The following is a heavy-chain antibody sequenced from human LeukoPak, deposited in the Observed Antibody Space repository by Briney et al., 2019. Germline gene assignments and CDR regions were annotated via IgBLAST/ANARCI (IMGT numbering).Heavy chain of an antibody. CDR1: GYTFTSYG. CDR3: GRGSGVVSPNYFCDS. CDR2: ISAYNGNT. Sequence: ASVKVSCKASGYTFTSYGISWVRQAPGQGLEWMGWISAYNGNTNYAQKLQGRVTMTTDTSTSTAYMELRSLRSDDTAVYYCGRGSGVVSPNYFCDSWGQGTLVTVSS. V-gene: IGHV1-18*01. D-gene: IGHD2-21*01. J-gene: IGHJ4*02.